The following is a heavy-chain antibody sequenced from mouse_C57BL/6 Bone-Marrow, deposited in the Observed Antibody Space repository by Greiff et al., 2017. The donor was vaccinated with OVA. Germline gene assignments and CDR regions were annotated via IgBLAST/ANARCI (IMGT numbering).Heavy chain of an antibody. J-gene: IGHJ2*01. CDR1: GYTFTSYW. Sequence: QVQLQQPGAELVRPGSSVKLSCKASGYTFTSYWMPWVKQRPIQGLEWIGNIDPSDSETHYNQKFKDKATLTVDKSSSTAYMQLSSLTSEDSAVYYGARGDTVVAPFDYWGQGTTLTVSS. V-gene: IGHV1-52*01. CDR2: IDPSDSET. D-gene: IGHD1-1*01. CDR3: ARGDTVVAPFDY.